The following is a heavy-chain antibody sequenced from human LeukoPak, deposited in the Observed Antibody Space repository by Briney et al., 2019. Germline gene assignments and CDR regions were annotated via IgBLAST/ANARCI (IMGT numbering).Heavy chain of an antibody. Sequence: SETLSLTCDVFGGSFSGYYWSWIRQPPGKGLEWIGEIIHSSSINYNASLMSRVTISLDMSKNQFSLKLSSVTAADTAVFYCARRVSKSSRYDYWGQGTLVTVSS. CDR2: IIHSSSI. J-gene: IGHJ4*02. CDR3: ARRVSKSSRYDY. V-gene: IGHV4-34*12. CDR1: GGSFSGYY. D-gene: IGHD5/OR15-5a*01.